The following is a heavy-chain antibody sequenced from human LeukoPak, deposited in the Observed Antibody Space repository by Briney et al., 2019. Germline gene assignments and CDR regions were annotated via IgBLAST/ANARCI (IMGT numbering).Heavy chain of an antibody. CDR3: ATLNGPLFEY. CDR2: IHQHGNEK. J-gene: IGHJ4*02. CDR1: GFTFSNYW. V-gene: IGHV3-7*01. D-gene: IGHD2-8*01. Sequence: GGSLRLSCAASGFTFSNYWMSWVRQAPGKGLEWVASIHQHGNEKYFVDSVRGRFTISRDNSKNSLYLQMSSLRAEDTAVYYCATLNGPLFEYWGQGTLVTVSS.